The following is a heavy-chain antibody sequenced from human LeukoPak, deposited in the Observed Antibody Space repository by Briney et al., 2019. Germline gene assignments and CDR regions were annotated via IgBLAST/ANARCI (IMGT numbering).Heavy chain of an antibody. CDR1: GYTFTRYY. D-gene: IGHD3-10*01. J-gene: IGHJ4*02. CDR2: INPSDGVI. V-gene: IGHV1-46*01. CDR3: ARRGSGSYVLDY. Sequence: ASVKVSCKASGYTFTRYYMHWVRQAPGQGLEWMGIINPSDGVIDYAQKFQDRVTMARDTSTSTVYMELSSLRSEDTAVYYCARRGSGSYVLDYWGQGTLVTVSS.